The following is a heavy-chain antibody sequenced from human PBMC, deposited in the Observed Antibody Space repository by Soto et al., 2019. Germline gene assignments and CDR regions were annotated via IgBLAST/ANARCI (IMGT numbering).Heavy chain of an antibody. Sequence: QVQLVQSGAEEKKPGASVKVSCKASGYTFTSYAMHWVRQAPGQRLEWMGWINAGNGNTKYSQKFQGRVTITRDTSASTAYMELSSLRSEDTAVDYCATSYGGYDYNYYCGMDVWGQWTTVTVSS. CDR3: ATSYGGYDYNYYCGMDV. CDR2: INAGNGNT. CDR1: GYTFTSYA. D-gene: IGHD5-12*01. V-gene: IGHV1-3*05. J-gene: IGHJ6*02.